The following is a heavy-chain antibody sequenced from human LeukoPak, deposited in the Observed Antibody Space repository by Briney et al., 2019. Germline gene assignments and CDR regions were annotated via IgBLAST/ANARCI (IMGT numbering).Heavy chain of an antibody. J-gene: IGHJ4*02. CDR1: GGSVTTTNW. V-gene: IGHV4-39*01. Sequence: SETLSLTCGVSGGSVTTTNWWTWVRQPPGKGLEWIGSIYYSGSTYYNPSLKSRVTISVDTSKNQFSLKLSSVTAADTAVYYCVNSSPGGGWLVSGNFDYWGQGTLVTVSS. CDR2: IYYSGST. CDR3: VNSSPGGGWLVSGNFDY. D-gene: IGHD6-19*01.